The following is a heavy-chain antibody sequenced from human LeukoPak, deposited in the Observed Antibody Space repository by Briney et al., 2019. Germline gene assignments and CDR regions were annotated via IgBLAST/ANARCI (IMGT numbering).Heavy chain of an antibody. D-gene: IGHD3-10*01. V-gene: IGHV1-69*04. CDR3: AREMVRGVIMDY. J-gene: IGHJ4*02. Sequence: EASVKVSCKASGGTFTSYATSWVRQAPGQGLEWMGRIIPIRTIANYAQKFQDRVTITADKSTSTVYIELSSLRSEDTAVYYCAREMVRGVIMDYWGQGTLVTVSS. CDR2: IIPIRTIA. CDR1: GGTFTSYA.